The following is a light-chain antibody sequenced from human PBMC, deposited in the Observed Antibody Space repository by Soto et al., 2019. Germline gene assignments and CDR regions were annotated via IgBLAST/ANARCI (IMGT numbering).Light chain of an antibody. CDR3: QQSYSTRWT. CDR1: QDISNY. V-gene: IGKV1-33*01. CDR2: DAS. Sequence: DIQMTQSPSSLSASVGDIVTITFHASQDISNYLNWYQQKPGKAPKLLIYDASNLETGVPSRFSGSGSGTDFTLTISSLQPEDFATYYCQQSYSTRWTFGQGTKVDIK. J-gene: IGKJ1*01.